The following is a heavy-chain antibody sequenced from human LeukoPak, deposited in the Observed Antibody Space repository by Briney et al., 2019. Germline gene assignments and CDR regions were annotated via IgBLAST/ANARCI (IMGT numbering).Heavy chain of an antibody. CDR3: AKGHTKYYDFWSATFDY. Sequence: GGSLRLSCAASGFTFSSYAMSWVRQAPGKGLEWVSAISGSGGSTYYADSVKGRFTISRDNSKNTLYLQMNSLRAEDTAVYYCAKGHTKYYDFWSATFDYWGQGTLVTVSS. CDR2: ISGSGGST. J-gene: IGHJ4*02. V-gene: IGHV3-23*01. D-gene: IGHD3-3*01. CDR1: GFTFSSYA.